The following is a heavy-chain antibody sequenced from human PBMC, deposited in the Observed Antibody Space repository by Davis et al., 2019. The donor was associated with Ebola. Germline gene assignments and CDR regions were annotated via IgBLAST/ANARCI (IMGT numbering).Heavy chain of an antibody. J-gene: IGHJ4*02. CDR2: ISAYNGNT. V-gene: IGHV1-18*01. Sequence: ASVKVSCKASAYTFSTYGINWVRQAPGQGLEWMGWISAYNGNTNYAQNLQGRVTMTTDTSTSTAYMELRSLRSDDTAVYYCARLGGSYYLFADYWGQGTLVTVSS. D-gene: IGHD1-26*01. CDR1: AYTFSTYG. CDR3: ARLGGSYYLFADY.